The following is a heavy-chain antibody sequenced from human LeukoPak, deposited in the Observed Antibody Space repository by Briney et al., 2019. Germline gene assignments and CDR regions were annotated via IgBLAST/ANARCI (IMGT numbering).Heavy chain of an antibody. D-gene: IGHD6-19*01. V-gene: IGHV3-30-3*01. CDR3: ARTGPIAVAGNGEDSFDY. CDR1: GFTFRSYA. J-gene: IGHJ4*02. CDR2: ISYDGSNK. Sequence: GGSLRLSCAASGFTFRSYAMHWVRQAPGKGLEWVAVISYDGSNKYYAHSVKGRFTISRENSKTTLYLQMNSLRAEDTAVYYCARTGPIAVAGNGEDSFDYWGQGTLVTVSS.